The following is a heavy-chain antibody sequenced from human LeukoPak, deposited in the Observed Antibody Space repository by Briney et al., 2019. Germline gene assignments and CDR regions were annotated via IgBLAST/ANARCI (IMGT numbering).Heavy chain of an antibody. D-gene: IGHD3-10*01. J-gene: IGHJ4*02. CDR2: IYTSGST. CDR3: ARVWFGECRIDY. Sequence: NPGGSLRLSCAASGFTFSDYYMSWIRQPAGKGLEWIGRIYTSGSTNYNPSLKSRVTISVDTSKNQFSLKLSSVTAADTAVYYCARVWFGECRIDYWGQGTLVTVSS. V-gene: IGHV4-4*07. CDR1: GFTFSDYY.